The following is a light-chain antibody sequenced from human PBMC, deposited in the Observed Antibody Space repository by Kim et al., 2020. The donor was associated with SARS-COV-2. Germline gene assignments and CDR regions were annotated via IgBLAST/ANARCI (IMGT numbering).Light chain of an antibody. J-gene: IGKJ4*01. Sequence: FPGESAPLSCRASQSVSGNLAWYQQKPGQAPRLLIYGASTRATGIPARFSGSGSGTEFTLTISSLQSEDLAVYYCQHYNNWLSLTFGGGTKVDIK. V-gene: IGKV3-15*01. CDR1: QSVSGN. CDR2: GAS. CDR3: QHYNNWLSLT.